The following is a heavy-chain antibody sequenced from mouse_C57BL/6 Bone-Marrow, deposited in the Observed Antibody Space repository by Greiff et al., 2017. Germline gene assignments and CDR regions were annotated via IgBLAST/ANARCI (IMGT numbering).Heavy chain of an antibody. J-gene: IGHJ3*01. CDR3: ASSALYDGYYVGCAY. CDR2: INPSSGYT. CDR1: GYTFTSYW. V-gene: IGHV1-7*01. Sequence: QVQLQQSGAELVKPGASVKLSCKASGYTFTSYWMHWVKQRPGQGLEWIGYINPSSGYTKYNQKFKDKATLTADKSSSTAYMQLSSLTYEDSAVYSCASSALYDGYYVGCAYGGQGTLVTVSA. D-gene: IGHD2-3*01.